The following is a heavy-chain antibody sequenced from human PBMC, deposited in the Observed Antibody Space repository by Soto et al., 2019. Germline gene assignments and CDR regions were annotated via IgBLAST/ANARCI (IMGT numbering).Heavy chain of an antibody. Sequence: LRLSCAASGFTFSSYWMHWVRQAPGKGLVWVSRINSDGSSTSYADSVKGRFTISRDNAKNTLYLQMNSLRAEDTAVYYCARDRIAARRVYYYYGMDVWGQGTTVTVSS. V-gene: IGHV3-74*01. D-gene: IGHD6-6*01. CDR3: ARDRIAARRVYYYYGMDV. J-gene: IGHJ6*02. CDR2: INSDGSST. CDR1: GFTFSSYW.